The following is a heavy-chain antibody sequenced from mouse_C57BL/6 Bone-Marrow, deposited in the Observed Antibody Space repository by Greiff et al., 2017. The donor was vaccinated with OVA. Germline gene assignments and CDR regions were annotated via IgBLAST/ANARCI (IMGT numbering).Heavy chain of an antibody. Sequence: EVKLMESGGGLVKPGGSLKLSCAASGFTFSSYAMSWVRQTPEKRLEWVATISDGGSYTYYPDNVKGRFTISRDNAKNNLYLQMSHLKSEDTAMYYCARERVPNYWGQGTTLTVSS. CDR3: ARERVPNY. V-gene: IGHV5-4*01. D-gene: IGHD2-14*01. CDR2: ISDGGSYT. CDR1: GFTFSSYA. J-gene: IGHJ2*01.